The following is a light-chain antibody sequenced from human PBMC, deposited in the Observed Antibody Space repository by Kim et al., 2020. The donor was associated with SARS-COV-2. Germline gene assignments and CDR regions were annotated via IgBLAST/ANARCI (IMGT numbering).Light chain of an antibody. CDR3: LQDYDFPWT. Sequence: AIQLTQSPSPLSASVGDTVTITCRASQGIGRDLAWYQQKPGTAPTLLIFLTSKLHTGVPSRFSGSSSGADFTLTITSLQPEDFATYYCLQDYDFPWTFGQGTKVDIK. J-gene: IGKJ1*01. CDR2: LTS. V-gene: IGKV1-6*01. CDR1: QGIGRD.